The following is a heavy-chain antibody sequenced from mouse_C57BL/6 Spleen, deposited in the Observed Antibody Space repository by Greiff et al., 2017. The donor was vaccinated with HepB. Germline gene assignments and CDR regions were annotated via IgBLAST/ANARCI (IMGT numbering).Heavy chain of an antibody. CDR3: ARKEAWFAY. V-gene: IGHV1-50*01. CDR1: GYTFTSYW. J-gene: IGHJ3*01. Sequence: QVQLQQPGAELVKPGASVKLSCKASGYTFTSYWMQWVKQRPGPGLEWIGEIDPSDSYTNYNQKFKGKATLTVDTSSSTAYMQLSSLTSEDSAVYYCARKEAWFAYWGQGTLVTVSA. CDR2: IDPSDSYT.